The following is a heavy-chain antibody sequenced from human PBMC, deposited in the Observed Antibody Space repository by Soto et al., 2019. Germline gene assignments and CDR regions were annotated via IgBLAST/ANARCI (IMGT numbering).Heavy chain of an antibody. J-gene: IGHJ5*02. V-gene: IGHV3-21*01. CDR2: ISSSSSNK. CDR3: ARDRGSSGWYAGGWFDP. D-gene: IGHD6-19*01. CDR1: GFTFSSYS. Sequence: EVQLVESGGGLVKPGGSLRLSCAASGFTFSSYSMNWVRQAPGKGLEWVSCISSSSSNKYYADSVKGRFTISRDNAXNXXCLQMNSLRAEDTAVYYCARDRGSSGWYAGGWFDPWGQGTLVTVSS.